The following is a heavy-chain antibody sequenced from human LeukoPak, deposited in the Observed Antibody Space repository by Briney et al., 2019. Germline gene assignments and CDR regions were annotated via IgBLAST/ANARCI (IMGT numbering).Heavy chain of an antibody. Sequence: SETLSLTCTVSGGSISSGSYSWNWIRQPAGKGLEWIGRMYSSGTTNYNPSLKSRVTISVDTSKNQFSLKLSSVTAADTAVYYCARRHVEYSSSSDPYYFDYWGQGTLVTVSS. V-gene: IGHV4-61*02. CDR2: MYSSGTT. CDR1: GGSISSGSYS. CDR3: ARRHVEYSSSSDPYYFDY. J-gene: IGHJ4*02. D-gene: IGHD6-6*01.